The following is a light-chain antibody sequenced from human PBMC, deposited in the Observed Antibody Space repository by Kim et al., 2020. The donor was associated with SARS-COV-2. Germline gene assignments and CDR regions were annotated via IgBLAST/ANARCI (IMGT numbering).Light chain of an antibody. CDR1: QDISNY. V-gene: IGKV1-33*01. CDR2: AAS. Sequence: DIQMTQSPSSLSASVGDRVTITCRASQDISNYLNWYQQKPGKAPKLLIYAASNLETGVPSRFSGSGSGTDFTLTNSSLQPEDFATYYCQQYDNLPLTFGGGTKVDIK. J-gene: IGKJ4*01. CDR3: QQYDNLPLT.